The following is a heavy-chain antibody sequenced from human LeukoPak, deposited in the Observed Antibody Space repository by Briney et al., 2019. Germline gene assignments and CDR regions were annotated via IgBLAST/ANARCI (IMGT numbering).Heavy chain of an antibody. CDR3: VKDRVEMATLGLDAFDI. Sequence: KTSETLSLTCTVSGGSISSSSYYWGWTRQPPGKGLEWIGSIYYSGSTYYNPSLKSRVTISVDTSKNQLSLKLSSVTAADTAVYYCVKDRVEMATLGLDAFDIWGQGTMVTVSS. V-gene: IGHV4-39*02. D-gene: IGHD5-24*01. J-gene: IGHJ3*02. CDR2: IYYSGST. CDR1: GGSISSSSYY.